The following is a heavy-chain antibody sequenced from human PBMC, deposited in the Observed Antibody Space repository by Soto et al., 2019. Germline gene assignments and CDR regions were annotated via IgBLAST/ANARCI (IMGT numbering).Heavy chain of an antibody. V-gene: IGHV1-69*13. Sequence: GASVKVSCKASGGTFSSYAISWVRQAPGQGLEWMGGIIPIFGTANYAQKFQGRVTITADESTSTAYMELSSLRSEDTAVYYCARESAALYCSSTSCYAGGYYYYYYGMDVWG. CDR2: IIPIFGTA. CDR3: ARESAALYCSSTSCYAGGYYYYYYGMDV. CDR1: GGTFSSYA. D-gene: IGHD2-2*01. J-gene: IGHJ6*02.